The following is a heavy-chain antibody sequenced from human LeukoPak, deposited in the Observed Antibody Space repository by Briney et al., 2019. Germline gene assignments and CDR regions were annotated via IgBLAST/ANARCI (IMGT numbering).Heavy chain of an antibody. J-gene: IGHJ5*02. V-gene: IGHV1-69*04. CDR1: GGTFSSYA. D-gene: IGHD4-23*01. CDR2: IIPILGIA. Sequence: SVKVSCKAPGGTFSSYAISWVRQAPGQGLEWMGRIIPILGIANYAQKFQGRVTITADKSTSTAYMELSSLRSEDTAVYYCARGRAVANWFDPWGQGTLVTVSS. CDR3: ARGRAVANWFDP.